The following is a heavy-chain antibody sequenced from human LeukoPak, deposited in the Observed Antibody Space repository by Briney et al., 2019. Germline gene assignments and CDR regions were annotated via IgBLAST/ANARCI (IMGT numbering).Heavy chain of an antibody. J-gene: IGHJ1*01. V-gene: IGHV3-15*01. CDR2: IKSKTDGGTT. D-gene: IGHD2-2*01. Sequence: GGSLRLSCAASGFTFSNAWINWVRQAPGKGLEWVGHIKSKTDGGTTDYAAPVEGRFTISRDDSKNTLYLQMNSLKTEDTALYYCTTDPLGYCSSTSCYAYFQHWGQGTLVTVSS. CDR3: TTDPLGYCSSTSCYAYFQH. CDR1: GFTFSNAW.